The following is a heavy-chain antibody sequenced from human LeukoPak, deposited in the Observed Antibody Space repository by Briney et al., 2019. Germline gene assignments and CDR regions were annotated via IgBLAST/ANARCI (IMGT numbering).Heavy chain of an antibody. Sequence: GGSLRLSCAASGFTVSSNYMSWVRQAPGKGLEWVSVIYSGGSTYYADSVKGRFTISRHNSKNTLYLQMNSLRAEDTAVYYCARARGYYDSSGYLYYFDYRGQGTLVTVSS. J-gene: IGHJ4*02. CDR2: IYSGGST. CDR1: GFTVSSNY. V-gene: IGHV3-53*04. D-gene: IGHD3-22*01. CDR3: ARARGYYDSSGYLYYFDY.